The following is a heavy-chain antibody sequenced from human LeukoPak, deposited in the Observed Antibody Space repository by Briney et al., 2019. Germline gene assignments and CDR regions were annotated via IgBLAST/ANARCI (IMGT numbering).Heavy chain of an antibody. J-gene: IGHJ3*02. Sequence: SETLSLTCTVSGGSISSYYWSWIRQPPGKGLEWIGFIYCSGSSNYNPSLKSRVTISLDTSKNQFSLKLSSVTAADTAVYYCARHEAAAGTGDAFDIWGQGTMVTVSS. D-gene: IGHD6-13*01. CDR3: ARHEAAAGTGDAFDI. CDR2: IYCSGSS. V-gene: IGHV4-59*08. CDR1: GGSISSYY.